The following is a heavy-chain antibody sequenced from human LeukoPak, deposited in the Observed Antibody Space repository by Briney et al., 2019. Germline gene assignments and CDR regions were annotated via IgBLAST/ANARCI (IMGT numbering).Heavy chain of an antibody. J-gene: IGHJ5*02. CDR2: IYYSGST. D-gene: IGHD6-19*01. CDR3: ARERSSGPGWFDP. V-gene: IGHV4-59*01. Sequence: SETLSLTCSVSGGSLTSYYWSWIRQSPGKALEWIGYIYYSGSTNYNPSLKSRVTISVDTSKNQFSLKLSSVTAADTAMYYCARERSSGPGWFDPWGQGTLVTVSS. CDR1: GGSLTSYY.